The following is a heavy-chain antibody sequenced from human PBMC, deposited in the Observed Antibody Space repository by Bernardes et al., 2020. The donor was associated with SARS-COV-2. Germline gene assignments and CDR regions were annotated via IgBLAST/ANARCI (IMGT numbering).Heavy chain of an antibody. V-gene: IGHV4-59*01. CDR1: GGSISSYY. Sequence: SETLSLTCTVSGGSISSYYWSWIRQPPGKGLEWIGYIYYSGSTNYNPSLKSRVTISVDTSKNQFSLKLSSVTAADTAVYYCARVSTMIVGDAFDIWGQGTMVTVSS. J-gene: IGHJ3*02. CDR2: IYYSGST. CDR3: ARVSTMIVGDAFDI. D-gene: IGHD3-22*01.